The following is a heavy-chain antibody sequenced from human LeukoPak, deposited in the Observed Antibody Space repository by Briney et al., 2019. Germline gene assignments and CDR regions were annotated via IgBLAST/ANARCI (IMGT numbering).Heavy chain of an antibody. Sequence: SQTLSLTCAVSGGSISSGGYSWSWIRQPPGKGLEWIGYIYHSGSTYYNPSLKSRVTISVDRSKNQFSLKLSSVTAADTAVYYCARGSTYYYDSSGYSGWGQGTLVTVSS. CDR3: ARGSTYYYDSSGYSG. CDR2: IYHSGST. V-gene: IGHV4-30-2*01. J-gene: IGHJ4*02. D-gene: IGHD3-22*01. CDR1: GGSISSGGYS.